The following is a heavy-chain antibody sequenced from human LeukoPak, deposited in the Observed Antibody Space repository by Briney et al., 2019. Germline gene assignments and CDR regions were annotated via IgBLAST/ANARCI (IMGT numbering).Heavy chain of an antibody. V-gene: IGHV1-2*02. D-gene: IGHD5-12*01. J-gene: IGHJ4*02. CDR3: ARLNSDYDYFDY. Sequence: ASVKVSCKASGYTFTGFYMHWVRQAPGQGLEWMGWINPDSGGTNYAQKFQGRVTVTRDTSISTAYMELSRLTSDDTAVYYCARLNSDYDYFDYWGQGTLVTVSS. CDR1: GYTFTGFY. CDR2: INPDSGGT.